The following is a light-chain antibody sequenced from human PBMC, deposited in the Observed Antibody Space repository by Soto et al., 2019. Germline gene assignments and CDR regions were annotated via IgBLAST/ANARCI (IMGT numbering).Light chain of an antibody. CDR2: GAS. CDR1: QSVSSSY. Sequence: IVLPQSPCTLSLSPGERSTLSCMASQSVSSSYLAWYQQKPGQAPRLLIYGASSRATGIPDRFSGSGSGTDFTLTISSLEPEDFAVYYCHQRQSWPRTFGQGTKVDIK. CDR3: HQRQSWPRT. J-gene: IGKJ1*01. V-gene: IGKV3-20*01.